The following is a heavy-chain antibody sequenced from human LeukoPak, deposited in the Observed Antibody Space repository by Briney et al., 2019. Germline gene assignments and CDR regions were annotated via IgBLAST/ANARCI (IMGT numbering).Heavy chain of an antibody. J-gene: IGHJ4*02. V-gene: IGHV1-2*06. CDR3: ARVRGSGNYNFDY. D-gene: IGHD3-22*01. CDR2: INPNSGGT. CDR1: GYTFTGYY. Sequence: ASVKVSCKASGYTFTGYYMHWVRQAPGQGLEWMGRINPNSGGTNYAQKFQGRVTMTRDTSISTAYMELSRLRSDDTAVYYCARVRGSGNYNFDYWGQGTLVTVSS.